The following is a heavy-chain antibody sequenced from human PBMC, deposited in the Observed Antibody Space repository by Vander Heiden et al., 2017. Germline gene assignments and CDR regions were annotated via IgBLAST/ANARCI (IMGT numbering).Heavy chain of an antibody. D-gene: IGHD3-22*01. CDR1: GFTFGAYA. CDR3: SLKYYYDSSGFSHFDY. J-gene: IGHJ4*02. CDR2: IGSKAYGGTK. V-gene: IGHV3-49*05. Sequence: QLVESGGGLVKPGRSLRLFTSASGFTFGAYAMGWFRQAPGKGLEWVGFIGSKAYGGTKEYAASVKGRFTISRDDSKGIAYLQMNSLKTEDTAVYYCSLKYYYDSSGFSHFDYWGQGTLVTVSS.